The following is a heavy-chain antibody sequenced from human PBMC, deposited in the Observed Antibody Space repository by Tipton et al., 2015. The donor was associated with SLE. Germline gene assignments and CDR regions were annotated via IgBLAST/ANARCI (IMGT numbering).Heavy chain of an antibody. V-gene: IGHV3-33*08. D-gene: IGHD6-19*01. CDR1: GYTLPTYA. Sequence: SLRLSCAASGYTLPTYAMHWVRQAPGKGLERVAVIWYDGSETYYADSVKGRFTISRDNSKNTLYLQMNSLRPEDTGVYYCAKGDSSGWSFFDYWGQGTLVTVSS. CDR2: IWYDGSET. CDR3: AKGDSSGWSFFDY. J-gene: IGHJ4*02.